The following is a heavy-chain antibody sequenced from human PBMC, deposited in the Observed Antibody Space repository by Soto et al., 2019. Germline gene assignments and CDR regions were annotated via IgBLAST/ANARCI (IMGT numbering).Heavy chain of an antibody. CDR3: ARSGGWTRYSSSSEDYYYGMDV. CDR2: IIPIFGTA. Sequence: GDSVKVSCKAYGGTFSSYAISWVRQAPGQRLQWMGGIIPIFGTANYAQKFQGRVTITADESTSTAYMELSSLRSEDTAVYYCARSGGWTRYSSSSEDYYYGMDVWGQGTTVTVSS. V-gene: IGHV1-69*13. CDR1: GGTFSSYA. D-gene: IGHD6-6*01. J-gene: IGHJ6*02.